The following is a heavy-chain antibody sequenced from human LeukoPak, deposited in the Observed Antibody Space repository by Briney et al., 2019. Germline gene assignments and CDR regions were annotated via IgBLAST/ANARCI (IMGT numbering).Heavy chain of an antibody. V-gene: IGHV3-23*01. Sequence: GVSLRLSCAASGFTFSSYAMSWVRQAPGKGLEWVSAISGSGGSTYYADSVKGRFTISRDNSKNTLYLQMNSLRAEDTAVYYCAKGLKYYDFWSGYPLYMDVWGKGTTVTVSS. CDR3: AKGLKYYDFWSGYPLYMDV. J-gene: IGHJ6*03. CDR1: GFTFSSYA. D-gene: IGHD3-3*01. CDR2: ISGSGGST.